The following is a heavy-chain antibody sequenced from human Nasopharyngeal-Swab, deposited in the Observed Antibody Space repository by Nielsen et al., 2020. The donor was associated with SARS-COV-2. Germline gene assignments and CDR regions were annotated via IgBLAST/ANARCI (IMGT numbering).Heavy chain of an antibody. CDR2: ISTSGRTT. J-gene: IGHJ6*02. Sequence: GESLKISCAASGFTFSDYYMAWVRQAPGKGLEWLSYISTSGRTTDSADSVKGRFTISRDNANNLLFLQMNSLRGEDTALYYCARDQGEFSGYAYYYGMDVWGQGTTVTVSS. CDR3: ARDQGEFSGYAYYYGMDV. D-gene: IGHD5-12*01. CDR1: GFTFSDYY. V-gene: IGHV3-11*04.